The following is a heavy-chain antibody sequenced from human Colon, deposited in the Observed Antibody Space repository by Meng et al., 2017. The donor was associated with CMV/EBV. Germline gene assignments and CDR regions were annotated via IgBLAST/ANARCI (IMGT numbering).Heavy chain of an antibody. J-gene: IGHJ4*02. CDR1: VGSISSSSYY. V-gene: IGHV4-39*07. CDR2: IYYSGST. D-gene: IGHD6-13*01. CDR3: ARAAAAGEYYFDY. Sequence: PWSAHGRVKSSESLSITCPVSVGSISSSSYYWGWIRQPQGKGLEWIGSIYYSGSTYYNPSLKSRVTISVDTSKNQFSLKLSSVTAADTAVYYCARAAAAGEYYFDYWGQGTLVTVSS.